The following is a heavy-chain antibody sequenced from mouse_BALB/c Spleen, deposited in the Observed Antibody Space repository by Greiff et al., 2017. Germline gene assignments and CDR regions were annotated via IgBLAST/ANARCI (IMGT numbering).Heavy chain of an antibody. Sequence: DVKLVESGGGLVKPGGSLKLSCAASGFTFSSYAMSWVRQTPEKRLEWVASISSGGSTYYPDSVKGRFTISRDNARNILYLQMSSLRSEDTAMYYCARYYGNYVEAMDYWGQGTSVTVSS. CDR1: GFTFSSYA. CDR3: ARYYGNYVEAMDY. J-gene: IGHJ4*01. CDR2: ISSGGST. V-gene: IGHV5-6-5*01. D-gene: IGHD2-1*01.